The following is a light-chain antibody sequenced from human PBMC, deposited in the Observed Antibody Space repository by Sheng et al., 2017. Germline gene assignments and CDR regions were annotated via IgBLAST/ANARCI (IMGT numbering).Light chain of an antibody. V-gene: IGKV1-9*01. CDR1: QGISSY. CDR2: AAS. J-gene: IGKJ4*01. Sequence: IQLTQSPSSLSASVGDRVTITCRASQGISSYLAWYQQKPGKAPKLLIYAASTLQSGVPSRFSGSGSGTDFTLTISSLEPEDFAVYYCQHRITWPLSFGGGTKVEI. CDR3: QHRITWPLS.